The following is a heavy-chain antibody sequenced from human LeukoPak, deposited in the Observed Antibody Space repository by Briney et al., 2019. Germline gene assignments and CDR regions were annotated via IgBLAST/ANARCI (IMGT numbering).Heavy chain of an antibody. CDR2: IRSKAYGGTT. D-gene: IGHD3-10*01. CDR3: TSHYYGSGSLLRY. CDR1: GFTFGDYA. J-gene: IGHJ4*02. Sequence: GGSLRLSCTASGFTFGDYAMSWVRQAPGKGLEWVGFIRSKAYGGTTEYAASVKGRFTISRDDSKSIAYLQMNSLKTEDTAVYYCTSHYYGSGSLLRYWGQGTLVTVSS. V-gene: IGHV3-49*04.